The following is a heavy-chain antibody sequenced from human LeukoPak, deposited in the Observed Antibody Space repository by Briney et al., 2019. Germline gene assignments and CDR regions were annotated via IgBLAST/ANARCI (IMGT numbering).Heavy chain of an antibody. Sequence: GGSLRLSCAASGFTFSSYSMNWVRQAPGKGLEWASSISSSSSYIYYADSVKGRFTISRDNAKNSLYLQMNSLRAEDTAVYYCARSEGDYYFDYWGQGTLVTVSS. CDR1: GFTFSSYS. J-gene: IGHJ4*02. CDR3: ARSEGDYYFDY. D-gene: IGHD2-21*02. CDR2: ISSSSSYI. V-gene: IGHV3-21*01.